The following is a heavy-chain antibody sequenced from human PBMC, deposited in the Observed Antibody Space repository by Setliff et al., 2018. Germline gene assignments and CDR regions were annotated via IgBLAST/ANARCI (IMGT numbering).Heavy chain of an antibody. V-gene: IGHV1-69*13. J-gene: IGHJ6*02. D-gene: IGHD2-2*02. CDR3: ARDSRGLVPAAIEGSYYYYGMDV. CDR2: IIPIFGTA. Sequence: ASVKVSCKASGYTFTGYYMHWVRQAPGQGLEWMGGIIPIFGTANHAQKFQGRVTITADESTSTAYMELSSLRSEDTAVYYCARDSRGLVPAAIEGSYYYYGMDVWGQGTTVTVSS. CDR1: GYTFTGYY.